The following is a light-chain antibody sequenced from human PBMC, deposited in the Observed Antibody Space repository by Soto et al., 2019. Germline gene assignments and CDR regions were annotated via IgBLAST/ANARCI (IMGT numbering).Light chain of an antibody. CDR2: AAS. CDR1: QGISSY. CDR3: HQYGSSPQT. V-gene: IGKV1-9*01. J-gene: IGKJ1*01. Sequence: DIQMTQSPSTLSASVGDRVTITCRASQGISSYLAWYQQKPGKAPKLPIYAASTLQSGVPSRFSGSGSGTDFTLTISRLEPEDFAVFYCHQYGSSPQTFGQGTKVDIK.